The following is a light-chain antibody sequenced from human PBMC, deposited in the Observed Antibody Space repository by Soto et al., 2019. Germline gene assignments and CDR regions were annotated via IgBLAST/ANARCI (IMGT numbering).Light chain of an antibody. V-gene: IGLV2-14*01. CDR1: SSDVGGYNY. CDR2: EVS. Sequence: QSALTQPASVSGSPGQSITISCTGTSSDVGGYNYVSWYQQHPGKDPKLMIYEVSNRPSGVSNRFSGSKSGNTASLTISGLQAEDEADYYCSSYTSSSIDYVFGTGTKVTVL. CDR3: SSYTSSSIDYV. J-gene: IGLJ1*01.